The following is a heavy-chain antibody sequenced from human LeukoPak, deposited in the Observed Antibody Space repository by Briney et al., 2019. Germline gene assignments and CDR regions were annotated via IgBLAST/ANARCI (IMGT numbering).Heavy chain of an antibody. V-gene: IGHV1-2*02. CDR1: GYTFTNYA. CDR2: ITPSGAT. D-gene: IGHD5-24*01. CDR3: ARDRYGDGFAHFDY. J-gene: IGHJ4*02. Sequence: ASVKVSCKASGYTFTNYAMHWVRQVPGQGLEWMGWITPSGATNYPQKFQGRVATTRDTSITTAYMDLSRLTSDDTAVYYCARDRYGDGFAHFDYWGQGALVTVSS.